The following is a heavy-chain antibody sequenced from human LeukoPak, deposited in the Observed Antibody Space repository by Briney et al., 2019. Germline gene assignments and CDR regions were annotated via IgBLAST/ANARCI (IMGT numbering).Heavy chain of an antibody. Sequence: GGSLRLSCSASGFTFSNYRLHWVRQSPGKGLEWVAVTYHDGSNKYCVDSVKGRFTISRDNPKNSLYLQMNSLRAEDTAVYYCANQPLASGYSGYDFSYWGQGTLVTVSS. V-gene: IGHV3-33*08. CDR3: ANQPLASGYSGYDFSY. CDR2: TYHDGSNK. D-gene: IGHD5-12*01. CDR1: GFTFSNYR. J-gene: IGHJ4*02.